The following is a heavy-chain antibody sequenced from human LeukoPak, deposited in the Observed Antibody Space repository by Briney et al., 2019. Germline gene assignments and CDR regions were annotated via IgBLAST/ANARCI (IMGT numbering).Heavy chain of an antibody. Sequence: GASVKVSCKASGGTFSSYAISWVRQAPGQGLEWMGRIIPILGIANYAQKFQGRVTITADESTSTAYMELSSLRSEDTAVYYCARLPDFGVSIMDYWGQGTLVTVSS. CDR1: GGTFSSYA. J-gene: IGHJ4*02. D-gene: IGHD3-3*01. CDR3: ARLPDFGVSIMDY. V-gene: IGHV1-69*04. CDR2: IIPILGIA.